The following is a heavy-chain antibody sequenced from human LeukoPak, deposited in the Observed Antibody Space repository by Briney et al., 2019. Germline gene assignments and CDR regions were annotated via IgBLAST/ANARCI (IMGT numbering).Heavy chain of an antibody. D-gene: IGHD3-10*01. Sequence: GESLKISCKGSGYSFTSYWIGWWGRLPGKGLGGRGIIYPGDSDTRYSPSFQGQVTISADKSISTAYLQWSSLKASDTAMYYCATVLLWFGELINAFDIWGQGTMVTVSS. J-gene: IGHJ3*02. CDR2: IYPGDSDT. CDR1: GYSFTSYW. CDR3: ATVLLWFGELINAFDI. V-gene: IGHV5-51*01.